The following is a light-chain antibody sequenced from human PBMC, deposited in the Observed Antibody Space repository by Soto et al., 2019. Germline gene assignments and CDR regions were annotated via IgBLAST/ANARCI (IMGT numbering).Light chain of an antibody. CDR2: GNT. J-gene: IGLJ1*01. CDR1: TSNIGAGYD. Sequence: QSALPQPPSVSGALGQRGTISFTGITSNIGAGYDVHCYQPLPGRAPKHLIYGNTNRPSGVPDRFSGSMSATSASLAITGLQAKHERVYYCQSYDNTLSGPIYVFGNGTKVTVL. CDR3: QSYDNTLSGPIYV. V-gene: IGLV1-40*01.